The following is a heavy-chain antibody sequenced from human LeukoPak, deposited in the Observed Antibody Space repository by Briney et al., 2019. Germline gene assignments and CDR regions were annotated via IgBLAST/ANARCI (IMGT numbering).Heavy chain of an antibody. Sequence: SETLSLTCTVSGGSISSSSYYWGWIRQPPGKGLEWIGSIYYSGSTYYNPSLKSRVTISVDTSKNQFSLKLSSVTAADTAVYYCARQDGYNSLNLDYWGQGTLVTVSS. CDR1: GGSISSSSYY. CDR3: ARQDGYNSLNLDY. CDR2: IYYSGST. J-gene: IGHJ4*02. D-gene: IGHD5-24*01. V-gene: IGHV4-39*01.